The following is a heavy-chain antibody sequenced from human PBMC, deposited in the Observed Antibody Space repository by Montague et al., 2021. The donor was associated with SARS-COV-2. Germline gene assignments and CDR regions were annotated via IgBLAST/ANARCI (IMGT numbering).Heavy chain of an antibody. D-gene: IGHD1-26*01. Sequence: SETLSLTCAVYLHSGSRGNWAPSGSAPVWTPVAKRCRISHTASTKYKPSLKSRVRMSVDKSWNQFSLRLTSVTAADTAIYYCARKGSGRSDLDYWGQGTMVTVSS. CDR2: ISHTAST. CDR3: ARKGSGRSDLDY. CDR1: LHSGSRGNW. V-gene: IGHV4-4*02. J-gene: IGHJ4*02.